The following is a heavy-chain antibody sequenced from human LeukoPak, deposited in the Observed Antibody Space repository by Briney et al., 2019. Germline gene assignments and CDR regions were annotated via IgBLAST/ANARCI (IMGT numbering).Heavy chain of an antibody. CDR2: IYYSGST. Sequence: SETLSLTCTVPGGSISSSSYYWGWISLPPGKGLEWLGSIYYSGSTYYNPSLKSRVTISVDTSKNQFSLKLSSVTAADTAVYYCARQSHYYDSSGYYPYYFDYWGQGTLVTVSS. CDR3: ARQSHYYDSSGYYPYYFDY. D-gene: IGHD3-22*01. J-gene: IGHJ4*02. V-gene: IGHV4-39*01. CDR1: GGSISSSSYY.